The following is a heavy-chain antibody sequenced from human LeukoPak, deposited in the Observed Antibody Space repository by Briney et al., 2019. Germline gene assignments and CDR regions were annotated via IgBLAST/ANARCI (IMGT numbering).Heavy chain of an antibody. CDR1: GGSFSGYY. Sequence: KPSETLSLTCAVYGGSFSGYYWSWIRQPPGKGLEWIGEINHSGSTNYNPSLKSRVTISDTSKNQFSLKLSSVTAADTAVYHCARGTKEVPANYWGQGTLVTVPS. D-gene: IGHD2-2*01. CDR2: INHSGST. CDR3: ARGTKEVPANY. V-gene: IGHV4-34*01. J-gene: IGHJ4*02.